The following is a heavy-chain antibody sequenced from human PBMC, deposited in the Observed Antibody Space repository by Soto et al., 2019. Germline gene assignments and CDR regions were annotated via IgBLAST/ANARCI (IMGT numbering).Heavy chain of an antibody. V-gene: IGHV3-23*01. CDR2: ISPSGGST. CDR3: AREDRKLQWFGELLGPADY. Sequence: EVQLLESGGGFMQPGGSLRLSCAVSGFSFGNHAMTWVLQAPGKGLEWVSTISPSGGSTYYTDAVHGRFTVSRDNSKNTVFLQLNSLRAEDTAVYYCAREDRKLQWFGELLGPADYWGQGTLVTVSS. J-gene: IGHJ4*02. CDR1: GFSFGNHA. D-gene: IGHD3-10*01.